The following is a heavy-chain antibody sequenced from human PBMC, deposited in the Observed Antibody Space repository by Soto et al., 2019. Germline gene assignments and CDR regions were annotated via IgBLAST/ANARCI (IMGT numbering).Heavy chain of an antibody. CDR1: GGSISSYY. CDR3: ARKYLPYYGSGSPYGMDV. V-gene: IGHV4-59*08. Sequence: SETLSLTCTVSGGSISSYYWSWIRQPPGKGLEWIGYIYYSGSTNYNPSLKSRVTISVDTSKNQFSLKLSSVTAADTAVYYCARKYLPYYGSGSPYGMDVWGQGTTVTVSS. D-gene: IGHD3-10*01. CDR2: IYYSGST. J-gene: IGHJ6*02.